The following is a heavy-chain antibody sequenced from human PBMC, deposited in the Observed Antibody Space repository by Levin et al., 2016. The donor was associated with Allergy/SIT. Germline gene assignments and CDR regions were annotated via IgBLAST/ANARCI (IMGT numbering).Heavy chain of an antibody. CDR1: GYSFTTYW. CDR3: ARRGWLQLGGYYHYGLDV. CDR2: IDPTDSYT. D-gene: IGHD5-24*01. J-gene: IGHJ6*02. V-gene: IGHV5-10-1*01. Sequence: GESLKISCKGSGYSFTTYWISWVRQMPGKGLEWMGRIDPTDSYTNYSPSFQGHVTISADRSISTAYLQWSSLKASDTAIYYCARRGWLQLGGYYHYGLDVWGQGTTVTVSS.